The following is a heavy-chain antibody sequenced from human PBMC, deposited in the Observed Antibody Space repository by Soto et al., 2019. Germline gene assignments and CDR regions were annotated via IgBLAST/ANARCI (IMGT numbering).Heavy chain of an antibody. CDR3: ARLIYDSRLNYFYFDF. CDR1: GGSISGRNW. J-gene: IGHJ4*02. V-gene: IGHV4-4*02. D-gene: IGHD3-22*01. Sequence: PSETLSLTCVVSGGSISGRNWWSWVRQAPGEGLEWIGEVFHSGDTTYTPSLRSRVTISVDKSKNQFSLKLNSVTAADTAVYYCARLIYDSRLNYFYFDFWGQGALVTVSS. CDR2: VFHSGDT.